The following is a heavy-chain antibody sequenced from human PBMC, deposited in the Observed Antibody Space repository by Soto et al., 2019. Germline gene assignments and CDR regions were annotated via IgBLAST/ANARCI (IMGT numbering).Heavy chain of an antibody. D-gene: IGHD3-22*01. V-gene: IGHV1-69*12. CDR3: ARSYYYDSGGFYDRYYYYGMDV. CDR1: GGTFSSYT. J-gene: IGHJ6*02. Sequence: QVQLVQSGAEVKKPGSSVKVSCKASGGTFSSYTFSWVRQAPGQGLEWMGGIIPFFGTANYAQKFQGRVTITADESTSTAYMELRSLRSEDTAMYYCARSYYYDSGGFYDRYYYYGMDVWGQGTTVTVSS. CDR2: IIPFFGTA.